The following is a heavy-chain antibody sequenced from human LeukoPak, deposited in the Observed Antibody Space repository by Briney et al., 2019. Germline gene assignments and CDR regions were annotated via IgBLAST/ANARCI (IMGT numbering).Heavy chain of an antibody. CDR2: IYTSGST. D-gene: IGHD3-10*01. Sequence: PSETLSLTCTVSGGSISSGSYYWSWIRQPAGKGLEWIGRIYTSGSTNYNPSLKSPVTISVDTSKNQFSLKLSSVTAADTAVYYCARGRYYGSGSSYYFDYWGQGTLVTVSS. CDR1: GGSISSGSYY. CDR3: ARGRYYGSGSSYYFDY. V-gene: IGHV4-61*02. J-gene: IGHJ4*02.